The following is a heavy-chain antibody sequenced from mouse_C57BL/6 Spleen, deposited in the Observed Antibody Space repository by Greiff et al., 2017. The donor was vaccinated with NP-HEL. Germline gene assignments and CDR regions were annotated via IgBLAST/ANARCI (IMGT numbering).Heavy chain of an antibody. V-gene: IGHV1-80*01. J-gene: IGHJ1*03. CDR2: IYPGDGDT. D-gene: IGHD1-1*01. Sequence: VQLQQSGAELVKPGASVKISCKASGYAFSSYWMNWVKQRPGKGLEWIGQIYPGDGDTNYNGKFKGKATLTADKSSSTAYMQLSSLTSEDSAVYFCARSYGSSSRHWYFDVWGTGTTVTVSS. CDR1: GYAFSSYW. CDR3: ARSYGSSSRHWYFDV.